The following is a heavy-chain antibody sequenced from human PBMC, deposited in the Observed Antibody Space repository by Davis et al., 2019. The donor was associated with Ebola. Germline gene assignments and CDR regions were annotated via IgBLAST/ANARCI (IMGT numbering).Heavy chain of an antibody. J-gene: IGHJ1*01. V-gene: IGHV1-69*13. Sequence: SVKVSCKASEYTFTSYDINWVRQATGQGLEWMGGIIPIFGTANYAQKFQGRVTITADESTSTAYMELSSLRSEDTAVYYCARDDVVVTAPEPFQHWGQGTLVTVSS. D-gene: IGHD2-21*02. CDR1: EYTFTSYD. CDR2: IIPIFGTA. CDR3: ARDDVVVTAPEPFQH.